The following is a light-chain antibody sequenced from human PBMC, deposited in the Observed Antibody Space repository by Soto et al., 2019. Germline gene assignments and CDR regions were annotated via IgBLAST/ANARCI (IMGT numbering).Light chain of an antibody. Sequence: EIVLTQSPGTLSLSPGDRATLSCRASQSVSSSYLAWYQQKPGQAPRLLIYGASNRATGIPDRFSGSGSGTDFTLTISRLEPEDFAVYYCQQYNSWPPLTFGGGTKVDIK. V-gene: IGKV3-20*01. CDR3: QQYNSWPPLT. CDR1: QSVSSSY. J-gene: IGKJ4*01. CDR2: GAS.